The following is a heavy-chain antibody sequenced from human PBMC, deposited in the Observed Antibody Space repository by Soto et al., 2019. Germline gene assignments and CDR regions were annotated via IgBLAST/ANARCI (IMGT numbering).Heavy chain of an antibody. CDR1: GGTFSSYA. CDR2: IIPIFGTA. D-gene: IGHD3-10*01. Sequence: QVQPVQSGAEVKKPGSSVKVSCKASGGTFSSYAISWVRQAPGQGLEWMGGIIPIFGTANYAQKFQGRVTITADESTSTAYMELSSLRSEDTAVYYCARSNYYGSGSYYNVMDVWGQGTTVTVSS. J-gene: IGHJ6*02. V-gene: IGHV1-69*01. CDR3: ARSNYYGSGSYYNVMDV.